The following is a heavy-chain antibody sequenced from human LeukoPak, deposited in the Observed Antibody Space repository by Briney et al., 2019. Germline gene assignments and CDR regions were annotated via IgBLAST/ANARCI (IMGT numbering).Heavy chain of an antibody. V-gene: IGHV5-51*01. CDR2: IYPGDPDT. CDR1: GYSFTSHW. D-gene: IGHD6-19*01. CDR3: ARAFYSSGFFFDY. Sequence: GESLKISCKGSGYSFTSHWIGWVRQMPGKGLEWMGIIYPGDPDTRYSPSFQGQVTISADKSINTAYLQWSSLKASDTAMYYCARAFYSSGFFFDYWGQGTLVTVSS. J-gene: IGHJ4*02.